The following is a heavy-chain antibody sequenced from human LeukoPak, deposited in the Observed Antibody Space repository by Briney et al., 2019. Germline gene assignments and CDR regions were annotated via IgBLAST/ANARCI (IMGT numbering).Heavy chain of an antibody. CDR2: ISAYNGNT. CDR3: ARVTSGSGYEKYNWFDP. J-gene: IGHJ5*02. V-gene: IGHV1-18*01. Sequence: GASVRVSCKASGYTFTSYGISWVRQAPGQGLEWMGWISAYNGNTNYAQKLQGRVTMTTDTSTSTAYMELSSLRSEDTAVYYCARVTSGSGYEKYNWFDPWGQGTLVTVSS. CDR1: GYTFTSYG. D-gene: IGHD5-12*01.